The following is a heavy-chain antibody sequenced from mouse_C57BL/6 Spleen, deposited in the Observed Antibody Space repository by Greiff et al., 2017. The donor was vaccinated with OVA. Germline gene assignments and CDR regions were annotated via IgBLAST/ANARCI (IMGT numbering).Heavy chain of an antibody. CDR1: GYTFTDYN. CDR3: ARNWDGDFDV. CDR2: INPNTGCT. Sequence: EVQLQQSGPELVKPGASVKIPCKASGYTFTDYNMDWVKQSHGKSLEWIGDINPNTGCTFYNQKLKGKDTLTVDKSSRTAYMELRGLTSEDTAVYYCARNWDGDFDVWGTGTTVTVSS. J-gene: IGHJ1*03. V-gene: IGHV1-18*01. D-gene: IGHD4-1*01.